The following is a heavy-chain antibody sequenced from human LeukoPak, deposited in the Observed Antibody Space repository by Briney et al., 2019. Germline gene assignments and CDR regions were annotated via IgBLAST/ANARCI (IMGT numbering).Heavy chain of an antibody. D-gene: IGHD5-12*01. CDR2: TSNAGNT. Sequence: TSETLSLTCTVSGDSISIYYWSWVRQPPGKGLEWIGYTSNAGNTNYNPSLKSRVTMSVDTSKSQFSLKLSSVTAADTAVYYCARGPLGGGYTYFDYWGQGTLVTVSS. CDR3: ARGPLGGGYTYFDY. CDR1: GDSISIYY. J-gene: IGHJ4*02. V-gene: IGHV4-59*01.